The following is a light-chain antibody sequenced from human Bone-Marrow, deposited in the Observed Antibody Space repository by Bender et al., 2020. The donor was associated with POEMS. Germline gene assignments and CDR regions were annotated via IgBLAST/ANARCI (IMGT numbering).Light chain of an antibody. J-gene: IGLJ3*02. Sequence: QSVLTQPPSASGTPGKSVTISCSETSSNFGNNAANWYQNVPGTAPKLLIYSNNQRPSGVPDRFSASTSGTSASLAISGLHSDDEADYYCSSWDDSLNGWVFGGGTKLTVL. V-gene: IGLV1-44*01. CDR2: SNN. CDR1: SSNFGNNA. CDR3: SSWDDSLNGWV.